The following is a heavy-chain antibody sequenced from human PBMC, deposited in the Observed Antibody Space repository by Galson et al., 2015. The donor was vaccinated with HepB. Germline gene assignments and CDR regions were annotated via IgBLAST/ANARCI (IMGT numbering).Heavy chain of an antibody. D-gene: IGHD3-22*01. CDR3: ARDPGRRITMIVPI. CDR2: ISGSSSTI. Sequence: SLRLSCAASGFTFSSYSMNWVRQAPGKGLEWVSYISGSSSTIYYADSVKGRFTISRDNAKNSLYLQMNSLRAEDTAVYYCARDPGRRITMIVPIWGQGTMVTVSS. V-gene: IGHV3-48*01. J-gene: IGHJ3*02. CDR1: GFTFSSYS.